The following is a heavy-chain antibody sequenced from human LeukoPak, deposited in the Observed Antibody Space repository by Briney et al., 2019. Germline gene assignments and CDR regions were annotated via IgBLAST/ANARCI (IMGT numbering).Heavy chain of an antibody. CDR1: GYTFTSYY. J-gene: IGHJ4*02. D-gene: IGHD3-22*01. CDR2: INPSGGST. CDR3: ARASYYYDSSGYYYFDY. V-gene: IGHV1-46*01. Sequence: ASVKVSCKASGYTFTSYYMHWVRQAPGQGLEWMGIINPSGGSTSYAQKFQGRVTMTRDTSTSTVYMELSSLRSEDTAVYYCARASYYYDSSGYYYFDYWGQGTLVTVSS.